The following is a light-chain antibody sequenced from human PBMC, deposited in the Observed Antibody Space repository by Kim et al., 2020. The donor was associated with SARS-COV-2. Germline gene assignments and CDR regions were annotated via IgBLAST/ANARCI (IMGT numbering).Light chain of an antibody. CDR3: QQYNSNSLYT. CDR1: QNINTW. J-gene: IGKJ2*01. V-gene: IGKV1-5*03. CDR2: KVS. Sequence: DIQMTQSPSTLSASVGDRITITCRASQNINTWLAWYHQKPGKAPKLLIYKVSTLESGVPSRFSGSGSGTEFTLTISSLQPDDLATYYCQQYNSNSLYTFGQGTKLEI.